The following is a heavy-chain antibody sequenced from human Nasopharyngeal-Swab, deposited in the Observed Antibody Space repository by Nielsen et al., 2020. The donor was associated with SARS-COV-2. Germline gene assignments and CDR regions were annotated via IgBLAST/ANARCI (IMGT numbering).Heavy chain of an antibody. D-gene: IGHD6-19*01. CDR2: IYPGDSDT. V-gene: IGHV5-51*01. Sequence: KVSCKGSGYSFTRYWIGWVRQMPGKGLEWMGIIYPGDSDTRYSPSFQGQVTISADKSISTAYLQWSSLKASDTAMYYCARQGAVAGYYYYYMDVWGKGTTVTVSS. CDR1: GYSFTRYW. J-gene: IGHJ6*03. CDR3: ARQGAVAGYYYYYMDV.